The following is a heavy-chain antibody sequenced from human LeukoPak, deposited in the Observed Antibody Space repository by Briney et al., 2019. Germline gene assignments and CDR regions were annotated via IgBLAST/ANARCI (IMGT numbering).Heavy chain of an antibody. CDR2: IIPIFGTA. CDR3: ARAFDRSNSPTGFDY. CDR1: RGTFSSYA. D-gene: IGHD2-8*02. V-gene: IGHV1-69*06. J-gene: IGHJ4*02. Sequence: ASVKVSCKASRGTFSSYAISWVRQAPGQGLEWMGGIIPIFGTANYAQKFQGRVTITADKSTSTAYMELSSLRSEDTAVYYCARAFDRSNSPTGFDYWGQGTLVTVSS.